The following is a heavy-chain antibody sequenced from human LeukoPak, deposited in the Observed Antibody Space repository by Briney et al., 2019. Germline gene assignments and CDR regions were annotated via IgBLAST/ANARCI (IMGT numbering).Heavy chain of an antibody. D-gene: IGHD4-11*01. V-gene: IGHV4-59*08. Sequence: PSETLSLTCTVSAGSISSYYWSWIRQPPGKGLKWIGYIYYSGSTNYNPSLKSRVTISVDTSKNQFSLKLSSVTAADTAVYYCARGDDYSNYVSDYWGQGTLVTVSS. CDR2: IYYSGST. CDR3: ARGDDYSNYVSDY. J-gene: IGHJ4*02. CDR1: AGSISSYY.